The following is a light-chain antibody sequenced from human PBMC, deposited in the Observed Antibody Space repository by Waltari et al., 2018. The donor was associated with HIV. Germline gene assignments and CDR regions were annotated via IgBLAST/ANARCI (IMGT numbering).Light chain of an antibody. CDR2: KAS. Sequence: DIQMTQSPSTLSPSVGDSVTITCRASQSISSWLAWYQQKPGKGPKLLIYKASSLESGVPSRCSGSGSGTEFTLTISSLQPDDFATYYCQQYNSYWTFGQGTKVEIK. V-gene: IGKV1-5*03. CDR1: QSISSW. CDR3: QQYNSYWT. J-gene: IGKJ1*01.